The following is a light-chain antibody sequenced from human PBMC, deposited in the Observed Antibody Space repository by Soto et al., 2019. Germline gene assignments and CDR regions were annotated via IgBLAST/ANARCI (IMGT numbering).Light chain of an antibody. Sequence: QSVLTQPHSVSGSPGQSVAISCTGTSSDVGGYNFVSWYQQHPGKAPKLIIYDVSKRPSGVPDRFSGSKSGNTASLTLSGLQAEDEADYYCCSYAGSYTLWVFGGGTKLTVL. V-gene: IGLV2-11*01. CDR3: CSYAGSYTLWV. CDR2: DVS. J-gene: IGLJ3*02. CDR1: SSDVGGYNF.